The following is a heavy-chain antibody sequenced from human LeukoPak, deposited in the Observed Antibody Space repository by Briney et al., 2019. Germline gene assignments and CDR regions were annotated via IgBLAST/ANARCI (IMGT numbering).Heavy chain of an antibody. CDR2: IYYSGST. V-gene: IGHV4-59*01. CDR1: GGSISSYY. D-gene: IGHD2-15*01. J-gene: IGHJ6*03. Sequence: PSETLSLTCTVSGGSISSYYWSWIRQPPGKGLEWIGYIYYSGSTNYNPSLKSRVTISVDTSKNQFSLKLSSVTAADTAVYYCAGSVTTLRYYMDVWGKGTTVTVSS. CDR3: AGSVTTLRYYMDV.